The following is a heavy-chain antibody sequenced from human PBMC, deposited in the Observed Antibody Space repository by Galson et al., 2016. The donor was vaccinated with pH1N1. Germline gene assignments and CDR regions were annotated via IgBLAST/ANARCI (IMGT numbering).Heavy chain of an antibody. CDR1: GGSISTGGYL. CDR3: AREWDHTLDV. V-gene: IGHV4-31*03. J-gene: IGHJ6*02. CDR2: ISYSGNT. D-gene: IGHD1-26*01. Sequence: TLSLTCNVSGGSISTGGYLWTWIRQLPGKGLEWIGYISYSGNTYYNPSLESRMSMSVDTSKNQFSLKMTSVTTADTAVYYCAREWDHTLDVWGQGTTVTVSS.